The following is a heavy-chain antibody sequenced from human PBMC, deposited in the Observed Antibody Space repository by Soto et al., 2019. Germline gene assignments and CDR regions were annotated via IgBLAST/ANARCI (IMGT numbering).Heavy chain of an antibody. Sequence: PGGSLRLSCAASGFTFGSYGMHWVRQAPGKGLEWVAVIWYDGSNKYYADSVKGRFTISRDNSKNTLYLQMNSLRAEDTAVYYCARGRRAIGNYYYYYMDVWGKGTAVTVSS. J-gene: IGHJ6*03. CDR1: GFTFGSYG. V-gene: IGHV3-33*01. CDR3: ARGRRAIGNYYYYYMDV. CDR2: IWYDGSNK. D-gene: IGHD2-21*01.